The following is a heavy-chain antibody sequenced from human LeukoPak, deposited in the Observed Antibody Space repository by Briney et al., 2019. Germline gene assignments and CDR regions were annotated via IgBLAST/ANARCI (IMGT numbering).Heavy chain of an antibody. CDR2: IWYDGSNK. V-gene: IGHV3-33*01. Sequence: PGGSLRLSCAASGFTFSSYGMHWVRQAPGKGLEWVAVIWYDGSNKYYADSVKGRFTISRDNSKNTLYLQMNSLRAEDTAVYYCARDREVVVAAPYFDYWGQGTLVTVSS. D-gene: IGHD2-15*01. CDR3: ARDREVVVAAPYFDY. J-gene: IGHJ4*02. CDR1: GFTFSSYG.